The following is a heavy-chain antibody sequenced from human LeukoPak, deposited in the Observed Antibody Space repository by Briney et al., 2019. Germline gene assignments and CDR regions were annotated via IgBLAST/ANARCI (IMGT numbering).Heavy chain of an antibody. D-gene: IGHD2-21*01. V-gene: IGHV1-46*01. J-gene: IGHJ4*02. CDR2: INPSGGST. CDR3: AKVIVSHAFLY. CDR1: AYTFTIKY. Sequence: ASVTVTLTASAYTFTIKYMHLVRHAPGQGLEWMGIINPSGGSTSYAQKFQGRVTMTRDTSTSTVYMELSSLRSEDTAVYYCAKVIVSHAFLYWRRETLVTVSS.